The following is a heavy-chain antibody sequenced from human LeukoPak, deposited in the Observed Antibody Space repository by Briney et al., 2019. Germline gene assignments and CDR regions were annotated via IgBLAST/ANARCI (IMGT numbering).Heavy chain of an antibody. CDR3: ARLSQLIVVTGSGAFDI. D-gene: IGHD2-21*01. J-gene: IGHJ3*02. CDR1: GYSFTTYW. Sequence: PGESLKISCKGSGYSFTTYWIGWVRQMPGKGLEWMGIFYPGGSDTRYSQSFEGQVTISADKSISTAYLQWSSLKASDTAIYYCARLSQLIVVTGSGAFDIWGQGTMVTVSS. CDR2: FYPGGSDT. V-gene: IGHV5-51*01.